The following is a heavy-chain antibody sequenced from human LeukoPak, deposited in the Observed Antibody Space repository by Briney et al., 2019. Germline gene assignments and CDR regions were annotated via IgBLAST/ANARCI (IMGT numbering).Heavy chain of an antibody. V-gene: IGHV1-18*01. D-gene: IGHD1-14*01. CDR1: GYTFTRYG. Sequence: GASVKVSCKASGYTFTRYGISWVRQAPGQGLEWMGWIRVDNGDTDNAQKFRGRVTITTDTSSTTIYMELRSLRSDDTAVYYCAGVNLYYNYMDVWGKGTTVTVSS. CDR2: IRVDNGDT. J-gene: IGHJ6*03. CDR3: AGVNLYYNYMDV.